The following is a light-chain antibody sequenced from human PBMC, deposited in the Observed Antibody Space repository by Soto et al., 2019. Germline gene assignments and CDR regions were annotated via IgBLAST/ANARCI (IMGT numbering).Light chain of an antibody. J-gene: IGLJ2*01. CDR2: HNN. CDR3: AVWDDTLKAVV. V-gene: IGLV1-44*01. CDR1: SSNFGSNT. Sequence: QSAVTQPPSASGTPGQRVTISCSGSSSNFGSNTVDWYQLLPGTAPKLLIYHNNQRPSGVPDRLSGSKSGTSASLAISGLQSEDEADYYCAVWDDTLKAVVFGGGTKLTVL.